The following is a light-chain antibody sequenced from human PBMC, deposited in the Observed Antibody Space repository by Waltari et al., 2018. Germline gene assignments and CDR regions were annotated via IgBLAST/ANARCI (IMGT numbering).Light chain of an antibody. Sequence: QSALTQPPSASGSPGQSVPISCTATSSDVGGSAPVPWYPQHPGKPPKPIINAVTKRPSGVPDRFSGSKSGTTASLAVSGLQAEDEADYYCCSYTGTNTLGVFGGGTTLTVL. CDR2: AVT. V-gene: IGLV2-8*01. J-gene: IGLJ3*02. CDR3: CSYTGTNTLGV. CDR1: SSDVGGSAP.